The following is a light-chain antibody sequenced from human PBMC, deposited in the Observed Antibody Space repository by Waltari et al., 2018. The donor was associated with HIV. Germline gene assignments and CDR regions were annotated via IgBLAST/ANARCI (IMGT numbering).Light chain of an antibody. CDR1: SLRKYY. Sequence: SSELTQDPAVSVALGPTVKIACLGDSLRKYYASWYRLRPGQAPQLRVYGKNSRPSGIPDRFYASSSGNRAFLTITGARAEDEADYYCACWDRSGDYILFGGGTSLTGL. J-gene: IGLJ2*01. CDR2: GKN. V-gene: IGLV3-19*01. CDR3: ACWDRSGDYIL.